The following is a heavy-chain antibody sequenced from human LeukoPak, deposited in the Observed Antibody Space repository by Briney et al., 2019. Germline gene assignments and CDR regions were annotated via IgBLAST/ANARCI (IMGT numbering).Heavy chain of an antibody. CDR2: INHSGST. D-gene: IGHD4-11*01. Sequence: SETLSLTCAVYGGSFSGYYWSWVRQPPGKGLEWIGEINHSGSTNYNPSLKSRVTISVDTSKNQFSLKLSSVTAADTAVYYCARDHQLYSNFYWGQGTLVTVSS. CDR1: GGSFSGYY. V-gene: IGHV4-34*01. CDR3: ARDHQLYSNFY. J-gene: IGHJ4*02.